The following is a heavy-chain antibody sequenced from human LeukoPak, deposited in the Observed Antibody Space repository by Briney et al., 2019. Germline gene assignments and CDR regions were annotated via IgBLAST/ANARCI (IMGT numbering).Heavy chain of an antibody. Sequence: GGSLRLSCAASGFTFSSYAMHWVRQAPGKGLEWVAVISYDGSNKYYADSVKGRFTISRDNSKNTLYLQMNSLRAEDTAVYYCARGAWETGSSFDYWGQGTLVTVSS. CDR1: GFTFSSYA. CDR3: ARGAWETGSSFDY. V-gene: IGHV3-30-3*01. D-gene: IGHD3-10*01. J-gene: IGHJ4*02. CDR2: ISYDGSNK.